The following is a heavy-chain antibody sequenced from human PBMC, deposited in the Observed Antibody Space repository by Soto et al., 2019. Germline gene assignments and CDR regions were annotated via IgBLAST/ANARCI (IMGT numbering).Heavy chain of an antibody. D-gene: IGHD3-10*01. CDR3: ARDNRAVRGVIGH. CDR1: GFTFSDYY. Sequence: QVQLVESGGGLVKPGGSLRLSCAASGFTFSDYYMSWIRQAPGKGLEWVSYISSSSSYTNYADSVKGRFTISRDNAKNSLYLEMNSLRAEDTAVYYCARDNRAVRGVIGHWGQGTLVTVSS. J-gene: IGHJ4*02. CDR2: ISSSSSYT. V-gene: IGHV3-11*05.